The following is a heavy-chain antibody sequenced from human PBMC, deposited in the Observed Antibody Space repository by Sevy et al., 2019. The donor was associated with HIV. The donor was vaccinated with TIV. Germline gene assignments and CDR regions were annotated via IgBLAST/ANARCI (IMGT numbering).Heavy chain of an antibody. Sequence: GGSLRLSCAASGFTFSSYGMHWVRQAPGKGLEWVAVISLDGSNKYYADSVKGRFTISRDNSKNTLYPQMNSLRAEDTAVYYCARGGADFDGYYYGMDVWGQGTTVTVSS. CDR1: GFTFSSYG. D-gene: IGHD3-16*01. CDR2: ISLDGSNK. J-gene: IGHJ6*02. CDR3: ARGGADFDGYYYGMDV. V-gene: IGHV3-30*03.